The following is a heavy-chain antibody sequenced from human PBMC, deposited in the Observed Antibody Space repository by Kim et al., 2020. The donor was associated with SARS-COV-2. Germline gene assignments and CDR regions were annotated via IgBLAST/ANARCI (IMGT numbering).Heavy chain of an antibody. Sequence: ASVKVSCKASGYTFSNYDINWVRQATGQGLEWMGWMNPNSGNTGYAQTFQGRVTMTRNISISTAYMDLTGLGSEDTAAYFFARGPYCGSSFSCPSFFDYW. J-gene: IGHJ4*01. CDR3: ARGPYCGSSFSCPSFFDY. D-gene: IGHD2-2*01. CDR2: MNPNSGNT. V-gene: IGHV1-8*01. CDR1: GYTFSNYD.